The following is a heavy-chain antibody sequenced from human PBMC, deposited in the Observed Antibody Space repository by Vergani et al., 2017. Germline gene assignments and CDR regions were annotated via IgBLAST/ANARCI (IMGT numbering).Heavy chain of an antibody. D-gene: IGHD1-26*01. CDR3: ARNDPSYGIDY. CDR2: IYSGGST. J-gene: IGHJ4*02. Sequence: EVQLVETGGGLIQPGGSLRLSCAASGFTVSSNYMSWVRQAPGKGLEWVSVIYSGGSTYYADSVKGRFTIPRDNSKNTLYLQMNSLRAEDTAVYYCARNDPSYGIDYWGQGTLVTVSS. V-gene: IGHV3-53*02. CDR1: GFTVSSNY.